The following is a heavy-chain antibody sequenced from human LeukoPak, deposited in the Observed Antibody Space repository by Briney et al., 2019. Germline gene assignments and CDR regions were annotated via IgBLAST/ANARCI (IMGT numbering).Heavy chain of an antibody. V-gene: IGHV1-46*01. J-gene: IGHJ4*02. CDR3: ARHSSGYYSL. Sequence: ASVKVSCKASGYTFTSYYMHWVRQAPGQGLEWMGIIDPSGGSTSCAQKFQGRVTMTRDTSTSTVYMELSSLRSEDTAVYYCARHSSGYYSLWGQGTLVIVSS. CDR2: IDPSGGST. CDR1: GYTFTSYY. D-gene: IGHD3-22*01.